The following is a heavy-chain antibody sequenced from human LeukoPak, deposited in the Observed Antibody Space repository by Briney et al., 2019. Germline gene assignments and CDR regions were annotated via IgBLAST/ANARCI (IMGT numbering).Heavy chain of an antibody. CDR1: GGTFSSYA. V-gene: IGHV1-69*05. J-gene: IGHJ5*02. CDR2: IIPIFGTA. CDR3: VRSTRWNEGALFDP. Sequence: GASVKVSCKASGGTFSSYAISWVRQAPGQGLEWMGGIIPIFGTANYAQKFQGRVTITTDESTSPAYMELSSLRSEDTAVYYCVRSTRWNEGALFDPWGQGTLVTVSS. D-gene: IGHD2-2*01.